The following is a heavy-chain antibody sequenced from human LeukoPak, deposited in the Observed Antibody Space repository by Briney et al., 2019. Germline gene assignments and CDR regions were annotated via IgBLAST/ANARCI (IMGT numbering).Heavy chain of an antibody. J-gene: IGHJ4*02. CDR1: GFTFSSYS. D-gene: IGHD2/OR15-2a*01. CDR2: ISSSSSYI. CDR3: ARDFRFNIDY. V-gene: IGHV3-21*01. Sequence: GGSLRLSCAASGFTFSSYSMNWVRQAPGKGLGWVSSISSSSSYIYYADSVKGRFTISRDNAKNSLYLQMNSLRAEDTAVYYCARDFRFNIDYWGQGTLVTVSS.